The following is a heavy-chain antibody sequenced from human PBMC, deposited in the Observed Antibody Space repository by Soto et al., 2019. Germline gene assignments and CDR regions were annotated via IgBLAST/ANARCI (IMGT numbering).Heavy chain of an antibody. CDR2: INAGNGNT. D-gene: IGHD4-17*01. V-gene: IGHV1-3*05. CDR3: AGGGSRYDYGDYGVFDY. CDR1: GYTFTSYA. J-gene: IGHJ4*02. Sequence: QVQLVQSGAEEKKPGASVKVSCKASGYTFTSYAMHWVRQAPGQRLEWMGWINAGNGNTKYSQKFQGRVTITRDTSASTAYMELSSLRSEDTAVYYCAGGGSRYDYGDYGVFDYWGQGTLVTVSS.